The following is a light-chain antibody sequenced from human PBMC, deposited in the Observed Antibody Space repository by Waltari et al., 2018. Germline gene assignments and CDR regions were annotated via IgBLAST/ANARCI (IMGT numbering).Light chain of an antibody. Sequence: CRASKSVTSISLTWYQKKVGQAPRLLIYGTSSRATGIPDRFSGSGSGTEFTLTISRLEPEDVAVYYCQQYDGEVVTFGGGTKVEI. J-gene: IGKJ4*01. V-gene: IGKV3-20*01. CDR3: QQYDGEVVT. CDR1: KSVTSIS. CDR2: GTS.